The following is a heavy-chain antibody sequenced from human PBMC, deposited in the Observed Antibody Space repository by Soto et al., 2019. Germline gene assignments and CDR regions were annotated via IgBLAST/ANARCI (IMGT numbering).Heavy chain of an antibody. D-gene: IGHD2-2*02. Sequence: PSETLSLTCTVSGGSISSGVYYWIWIRQHPGKGLEWIGYIYYSGSTYYNPSLKSRVTISVNTSKNQFSLKLSSVTAADTAVYYCARGYCSSTSCYTNWFDPWGQGTLVTVSS. J-gene: IGHJ5*02. CDR1: GGSISSGVYY. V-gene: IGHV4-31*03. CDR2: IYYSGST. CDR3: ARGYCSSTSCYTNWFDP.